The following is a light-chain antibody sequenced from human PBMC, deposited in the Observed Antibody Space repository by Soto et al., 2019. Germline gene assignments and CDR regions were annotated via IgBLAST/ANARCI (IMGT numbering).Light chain of an antibody. CDR1: QSVGGSY. Sequence: EIVLTQSPGTLSLSPGERATLSCRASQSVGGSYLAWYQQKPGQAPRLLIYGASTRATGIPARFSGSGSGTEFTLIISSLQSEDSAVYYCQQYNSWLWTFGQGTKVDIK. V-gene: IGKV3-15*01. J-gene: IGKJ1*01. CDR3: QQYNSWLWT. CDR2: GAS.